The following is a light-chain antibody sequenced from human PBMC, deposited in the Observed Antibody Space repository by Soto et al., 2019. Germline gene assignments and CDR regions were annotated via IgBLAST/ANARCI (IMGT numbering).Light chain of an antibody. CDR3: QQYVSSPPRSDT. CDR2: GAS. J-gene: IGKJ2*01. CDR1: QSVSSSY. Sequence: EIVLTQSPGTLSLSPGERATLSCRASQSVSSSYLAWYQQKPGQAPRLLIYGASSRATGIPDRFSGSGSGKDYTLNISRLEPEDVAVYYCQQYVSSPPRSDTFGQGTKLEIK. V-gene: IGKV3-20*01.